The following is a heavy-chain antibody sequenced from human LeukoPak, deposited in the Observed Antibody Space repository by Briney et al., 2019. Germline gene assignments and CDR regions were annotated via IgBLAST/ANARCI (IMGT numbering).Heavy chain of an antibody. D-gene: IGHD6-13*01. V-gene: IGHV3-48*04. CDR2: ISSSGSTI. J-gene: IGHJ4*02. Sequence: GGSLRLSCAASGFTFSSYSMNWVRLAPGKGLEWVSYISSSGSTIYYADSVKGRFTISRDNAKNSLYLQMNSLRAEDTAVYYCARRGIAAAVLDYWGQGTLVTVSS. CDR1: GFTFSSYS. CDR3: ARRGIAAAVLDY.